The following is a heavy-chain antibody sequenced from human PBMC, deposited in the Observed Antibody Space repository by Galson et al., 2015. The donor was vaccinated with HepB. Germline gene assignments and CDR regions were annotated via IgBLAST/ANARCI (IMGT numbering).Heavy chain of an antibody. D-gene: IGHD3-3*01. CDR2: IKSKTDGGTI. Sequence: SLRLSCAASGFTFNNAWMTWVRQAPGKGLEWVGRIKSKTDGGTIDYAAPVKGRFTISRDDSKNTLYLQINSLETEDTAVYYCTTGADRWGGWVDYWGQGTLVTVSS. CDR3: TTGADRWGGWVDY. V-gene: IGHV3-15*01. J-gene: IGHJ4*02. CDR1: GFTFNNAW.